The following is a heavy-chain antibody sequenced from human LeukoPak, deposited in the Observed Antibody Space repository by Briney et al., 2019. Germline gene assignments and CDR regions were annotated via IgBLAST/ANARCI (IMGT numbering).Heavy chain of an antibody. CDR1: GFIFRSYA. CDR3: ARSFSGSYPDFDY. V-gene: IGHV3-30*04. Sequence: PGRSLRLSCAATGFIFRSYAMHWVRQAPGKGLEWVTLISYDGSNTHYADSVKGRFTISRDNSKNTLYLQMNSLRVEDTAVYYCARSFSGSYPDFDYWGQGALVTVSS. CDR2: ISYDGSNT. D-gene: IGHD1-26*01. J-gene: IGHJ4*02.